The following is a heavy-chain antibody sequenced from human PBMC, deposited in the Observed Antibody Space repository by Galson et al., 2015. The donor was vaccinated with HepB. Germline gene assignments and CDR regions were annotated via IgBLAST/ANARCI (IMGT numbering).Heavy chain of an antibody. CDR1: GVSFRNYY. D-gene: IGHD1-20*01. CDR3: ARGSSFRRGNDHVTRTTPNYYFGMDV. J-gene: IGHJ6*02. V-gene: IGHV4-34*01. Sequence: ETLSLTCAVYGVSFRNYYWIWIRQPPGKGLEWIGEINHSGNTNYNTSLKSRVPISLDTSKNQFSLRLESVTAADTAIYFCARGSSFRRGNDHVTRTTPNYYFGMDVWAKGPRSSSP. CDR2: INHSGNT.